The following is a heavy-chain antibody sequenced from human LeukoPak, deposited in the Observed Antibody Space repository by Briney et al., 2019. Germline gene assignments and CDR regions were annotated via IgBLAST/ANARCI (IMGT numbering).Heavy chain of an antibody. CDR2: TTFGGKT. J-gene: IGHJ4*02. CDR1: GGFDIYY. D-gene: IGHD2-21*02. CDR3: AGYGGDWYPDS. Sequence: PSETLSLTCAVYGGFDIYYWTIVRQPPGKGLEWIGETTFGGKTNYNPSLKGRVTISVDRTTQQFSLKLTSVTVADTAVYYCAGYGGDWYPDSWGQGTLVIVSS. V-gene: IGHV4-34*01.